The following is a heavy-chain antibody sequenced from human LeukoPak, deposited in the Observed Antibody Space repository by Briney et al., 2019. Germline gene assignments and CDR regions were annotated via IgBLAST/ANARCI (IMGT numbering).Heavy chain of an antibody. CDR2: ITSSGTYI. Sequence: AGSLRLSCAASGFTLNINNMNWVRQVQGKSLEWVSSITSSGTYIFYADSVKGRFTISRDTYTNSPCLQMNSLGPEDTAVYYCARDPYSGNYGNYYYYYMDVWGKGTTVTISS. D-gene: IGHD1-26*01. CDR1: GFTLNINN. CDR3: ARDPYSGNYGNYYYYYMDV. J-gene: IGHJ6*03. V-gene: IGHV3-21*01.